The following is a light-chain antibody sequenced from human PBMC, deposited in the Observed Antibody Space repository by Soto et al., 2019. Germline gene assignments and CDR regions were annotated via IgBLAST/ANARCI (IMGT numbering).Light chain of an antibody. CDR1: QSVSRN. V-gene: IGKV3-15*01. Sequence: EIVMTQSPSTLSVSPGERATLSCRASQSVSRNLAWYQQKPGQAPTLLIYGASTMATGIPARFSGSGSGTEFTLTISSLQSEDFAVYYCRQYNNWPPITFGQGTRLENK. CDR3: RQYNNWPPIT. J-gene: IGKJ5*01. CDR2: GAS.